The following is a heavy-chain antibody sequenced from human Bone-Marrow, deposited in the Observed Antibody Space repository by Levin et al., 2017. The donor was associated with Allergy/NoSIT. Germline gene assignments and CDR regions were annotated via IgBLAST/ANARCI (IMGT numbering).Heavy chain of an antibody. D-gene: IGHD3-22*01. CDR1: GFSFSSYW. V-gene: IGHV3-7*01. CDR2: IKQDGSEK. Sequence: PGGSLRLSCAASGFSFSSYWMSWVRQAPGKGLEWVANIKQDGSEKYYVDSVKGRFTISRDNAKNSLYLQMNSLRAEDTAVYYCARLAYYDSSGYIIRDWGQGTLVTVSS. CDR3: ARLAYYDSSGYIIRD. J-gene: IGHJ4*02.